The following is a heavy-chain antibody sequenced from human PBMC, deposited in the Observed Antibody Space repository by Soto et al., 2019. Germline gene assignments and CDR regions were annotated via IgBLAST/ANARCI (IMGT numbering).Heavy chain of an antibody. CDR3: ARLQPWGVDIVATMRSQFDY. D-gene: IGHD5-12*01. CDR2: IYYSGST. V-gene: IGHV4-39*01. CDR1: GGSISSSSYY. Sequence: SETLSLTCTVSGGSISSSSYYWGWIRQPPGKGLEWIGSIYYSGSTYYNPSLKSRVTISVDTSKNQFSLKLSSVTAADTAVYYCARLQPWGVDIVATMRSQFDYWGQGTLVTVSS. J-gene: IGHJ4*02.